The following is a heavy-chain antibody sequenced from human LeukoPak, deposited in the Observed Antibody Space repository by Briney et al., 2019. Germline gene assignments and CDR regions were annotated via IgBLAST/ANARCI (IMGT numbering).Heavy chain of an antibody. CDR1: GDSIRNYY. V-gene: IGHV4-59*08. D-gene: IGHD4-23*01. Sequence: SETLSLTCTVSGDSIRNYYWSWIRQPPGKGLEYIGFIYYNGNSGYNPSLKNRVTISVDTSKNQFSLKLNSVAAADTAVYYCARHPSPTVVTRPGWFDPWGQGTLVTVSS. CDR3: ARHPSPTVVTRPGWFDP. CDR2: IYYNGNS. J-gene: IGHJ5*02.